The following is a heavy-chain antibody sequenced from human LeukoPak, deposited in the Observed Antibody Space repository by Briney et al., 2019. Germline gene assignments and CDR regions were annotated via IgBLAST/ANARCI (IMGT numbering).Heavy chain of an antibody. V-gene: IGHV4-59*01. CDR3: ARAGQFISARPITFDY. Sequence: SETLSPTCTVSGGSISSYYWSWIRQPPGKGLEWIVYIYYSGSTNYNPSLKSRVTISVDTSKNQFSLKLSSVTAADTGVYYCARAGQFISARPITFDYWGQGSLVTVSS. D-gene: IGHD6-6*01. J-gene: IGHJ4*02. CDR2: IYYSGST. CDR1: GGSISSYY.